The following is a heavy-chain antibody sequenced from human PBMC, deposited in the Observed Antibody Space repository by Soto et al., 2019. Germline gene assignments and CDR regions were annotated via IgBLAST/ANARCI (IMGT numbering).Heavy chain of an antibody. J-gene: IGHJ6*02. CDR2: ISYDGSNK. CDR1: GFTFSSYA. Sequence: QVQLVESGGGVVQPGRSLRLSCAASGFTFSSYAMHWVRQAPGKGLEWVAVISYDGSNKYYADSVKGRFTISRDNSKNTLYLQMNSLRAEDTAVYYCARIIQYSSSPLGDGMDVWGQGTTVTVSS. D-gene: IGHD6-6*01. V-gene: IGHV3-30-3*01. CDR3: ARIIQYSSSPLGDGMDV.